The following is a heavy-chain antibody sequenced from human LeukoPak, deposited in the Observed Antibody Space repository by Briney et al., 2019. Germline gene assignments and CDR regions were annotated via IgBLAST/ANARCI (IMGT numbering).Heavy chain of an antibody. V-gene: IGHV4-59*08. Sequence: SETLSLTCTVSGGSISSYYWSWIRQPPGKGLEWIGHIHDSGSTNYNPSLKSRVTISLDTSTNQFSLKLSSVTAADTAVYFCARRSGYTLDFWGQGTLVTVSS. CDR2: IHDSGST. D-gene: IGHD5-12*01. J-gene: IGHJ4*02. CDR1: GGSISSYY. CDR3: ARRSGYTLDF.